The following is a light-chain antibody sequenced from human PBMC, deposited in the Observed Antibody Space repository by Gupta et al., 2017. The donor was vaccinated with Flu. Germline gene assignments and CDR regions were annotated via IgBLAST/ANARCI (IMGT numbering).Light chain of an antibody. CDR3: AAWDDSLNGVV. V-gene: IGLV1-44*01. J-gene: IGLJ2*01. Sequence: QSVLTQPPSASGTPGQRATISCSGSSSNIGSNTVNWYQQLPGTAPNLLIYSNNQRPSGVPDRFSGSKSGTSASLAISGLQSEDEADYYCAAWDDSLNGVVFGGGTKLTVL. CDR2: SNN. CDR1: SSNIGSNT.